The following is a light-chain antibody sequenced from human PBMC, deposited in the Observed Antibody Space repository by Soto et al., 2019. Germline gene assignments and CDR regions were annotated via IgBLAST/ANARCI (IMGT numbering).Light chain of an antibody. Sequence: DIQMTQSPSSLSASVGDRVTITCRASQSISSYLNWYQQKPGKAPKLLIYAASSLQSGVPSRFSGSGSGTDFTLTISSLQPEDFATYYCQQSYSTPTFGQGTMVEIK. CDR3: QQSYSTPT. CDR1: QSISSY. CDR2: AAS. J-gene: IGKJ1*01. V-gene: IGKV1-39*01.